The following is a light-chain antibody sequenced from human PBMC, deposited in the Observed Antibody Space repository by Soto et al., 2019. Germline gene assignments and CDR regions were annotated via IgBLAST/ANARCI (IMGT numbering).Light chain of an antibody. V-gene: IGLV1-44*01. CDR2: SRD. Sequence: QSVVTQPPSVSGTPGQRVTISCSGSSSNIGTYTVNWYQQLPGTAPKLIIYSRDQRPSGVPDRFSASKSGTSASLAISGLQSEDEADYYCATWDASLNVPVFGGETKLTVL. CDR3: ATWDASLNVPV. CDR1: SSNIGTYT. J-gene: IGLJ3*02.